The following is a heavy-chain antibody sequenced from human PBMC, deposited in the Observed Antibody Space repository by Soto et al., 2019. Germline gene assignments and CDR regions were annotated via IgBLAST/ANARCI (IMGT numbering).Heavy chain of an antibody. CDR3: ARGRSRITIFGVVIEPFDY. J-gene: IGHJ4*02. V-gene: IGHV1-69*02. CDR1: GGTFSSYT. D-gene: IGHD3-3*01. Sequence: EASVKVSCKASGGTFSSYTISWVRQAPGQGLEWMGRIIPILGIANYAQKFQGRVTITADKSTSTAYMELSSLRSEDTAVYYCARGRSRITIFGVVIEPFDYWGQGTLVTVSS. CDR2: IIPILGIA.